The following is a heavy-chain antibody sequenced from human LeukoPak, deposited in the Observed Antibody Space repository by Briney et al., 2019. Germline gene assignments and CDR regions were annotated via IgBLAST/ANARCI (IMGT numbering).Heavy chain of an antibody. CDR1: GYTFTTYG. D-gene: IGHD3-10*01. J-gene: IGHJ3*02. Sequence: ASVKVSCKASGYTFTTYGITWVRQAPGQGLEWMGSISAYNGNTNYAQKLQGRVTMTTDTSTSTAYMELRSLRSDDTAVYYCAGGYGSGNEDVLDIWGQGTMVTVSS. CDR3: AGGYGSGNEDVLDI. V-gene: IGHV1-18*01. CDR2: ISAYNGNT.